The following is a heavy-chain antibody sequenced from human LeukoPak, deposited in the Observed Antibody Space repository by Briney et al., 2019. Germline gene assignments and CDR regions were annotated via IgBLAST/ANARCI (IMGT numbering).Heavy chain of an antibody. V-gene: IGHV1-2*04. CDR2: INPNSGGT. D-gene: IGHD6-13*01. Sequence: ASVKVSCKASGYTFTGYYMHWVRQAPGQGLEWMGWINPNSGGTNYTQKFQGWVTMTRDTSIKTAYMELSRLRSDDTAVYYCARGSIAAAPLIDYWGQGSLVTVSS. CDR3: ARGSIAAAPLIDY. J-gene: IGHJ4*02. CDR1: GYTFTGYY.